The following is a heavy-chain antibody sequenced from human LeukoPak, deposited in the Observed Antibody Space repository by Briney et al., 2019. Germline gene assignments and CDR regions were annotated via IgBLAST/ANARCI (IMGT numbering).Heavy chain of an antibody. J-gene: IGHJ4*02. D-gene: IGHD3-3*01. CDR3: ARGQSITIFGVVIPDYFDY. CDR1: GFTFSDYY. V-gene: IGHV3-11*01. Sequence: GGSLRLSCAASGFTFSDYYMSWIRQAPGKGLEWVSYISSSGSTIYYAGSVKGRFTISRDNAKNSLYLQMNSLRAEDTAVYYCARGQSITIFGVVIPDYFDYWGQGTLVTVSS. CDR2: ISSSGSTI.